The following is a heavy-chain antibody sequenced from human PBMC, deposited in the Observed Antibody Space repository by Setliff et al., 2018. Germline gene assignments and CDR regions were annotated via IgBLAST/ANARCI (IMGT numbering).Heavy chain of an antibody. D-gene: IGHD1-1*01. CDR1: GGSLGTYY. CDR3: VREGYSEYFQD. J-gene: IGHJ1*01. CDR2: VYYSGTA. Sequence: SETLSLTCTVSGGSLGTYYWTLIRQPPGKGLEWIASVYYSGTAYYSPSLKSRVTMSVDTSKNQFSLKLRSVTAADTAVYYCVREGYSEYFQDWGRGNLVTVS. V-gene: IGHV4-59*03.